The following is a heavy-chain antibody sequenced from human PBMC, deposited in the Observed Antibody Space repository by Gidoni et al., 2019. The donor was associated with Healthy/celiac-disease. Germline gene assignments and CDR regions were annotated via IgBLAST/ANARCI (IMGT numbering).Heavy chain of an antibody. J-gene: IGHJ4*02. CDR3: TTLLHCSGGSCYSD. V-gene: IGHV3-15*01. D-gene: IGHD2-15*01. Sequence: EVQLVESGGGLVKHGGSLRLSCAAAGFTFSNALMSWVRQAPGKGLEWVGRIKIKTDGVTTDYAAPVKGRFTISRDDSKNTLYLQMNSLKTEDTAVFYCTTLLHCSGGSCYSDWGQGTLVTVSS. CDR2: IKIKTDGVTT. CDR1: GFTFSNAL.